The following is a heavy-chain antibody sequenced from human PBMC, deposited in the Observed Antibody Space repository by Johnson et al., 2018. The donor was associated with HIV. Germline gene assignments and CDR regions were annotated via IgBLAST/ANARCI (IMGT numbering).Heavy chain of an antibody. CDR2: ISSSGSTI. J-gene: IGHJ3*02. V-gene: IGHV3-11*04. CDR3: ATRDPTHRPGVFDI. D-gene: IGHD1-14*01. CDR1: GFTFSDYY. Sequence: QEQLVESGGGLVKPGGSLRLSCAASGFTFSDYYMSWIRQAPGKGLAWISYISSSGSTIYYADSVKGRFTISRDNAKNSLYLQMNSLRAEDTAVYYCATRDPTHRPGVFDIWGQGTMVTISS.